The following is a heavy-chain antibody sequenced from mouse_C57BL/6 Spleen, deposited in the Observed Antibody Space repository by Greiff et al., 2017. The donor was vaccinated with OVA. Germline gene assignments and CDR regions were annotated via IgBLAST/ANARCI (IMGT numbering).Heavy chain of an antibody. CDR2: IYPSDSET. CDR1: GYTFTSYW. D-gene: IGHD2-4*01. J-gene: IGHJ4*01. CDR3: ARQEIYYDYDDYAMDY. Sequence: VQLQQPGAELVRPGSSVKLSCKASGYTFTSYWMDWVKQRPGQGLEWIGNIYPSDSETHYNQKFKDKATLTVDKSSSTAYMQLSSLTSEDSAVYYCARQEIYYDYDDYAMDYWGQGTSVTVSS. V-gene: IGHV1-61*01.